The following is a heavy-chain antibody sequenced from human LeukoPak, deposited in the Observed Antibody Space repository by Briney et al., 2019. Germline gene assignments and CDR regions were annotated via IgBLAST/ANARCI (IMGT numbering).Heavy chain of an antibody. CDR1: GFSLSTSGMC. J-gene: IGHJ3*02. D-gene: IGHD6-6*01. V-gene: IGHV2-70*11. CDR2: IDWDDDK. CDR3: AQYTHSKNAFDI. Sequence: SGPALVKPTQTLTLTCTFSGFSLSTSGMCVSWIRQPPRKALEWLARIDWDDDKYYSTSLKTRLTISKDTSKNQVVLTMTNMDPVDTATYYCAQYTHSKNAFDIWGQGTMVTVSS.